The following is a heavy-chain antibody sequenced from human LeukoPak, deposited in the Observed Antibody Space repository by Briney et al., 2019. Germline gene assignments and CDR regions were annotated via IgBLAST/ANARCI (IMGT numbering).Heavy chain of an antibody. CDR3: AKDTRTTIAVTGTGFDY. D-gene: IGHD6-19*01. V-gene: IGHV3-9*02. J-gene: IGHJ4*02. Sequence: GGSLRLSCAASGFISDEYAMHWVRQAPGKGLEWVSGISWNSGSIGYADSVRGRFSVSRDNAKNFLYLQMNSLRAEDTALYYCAKDTRTTIAVTGTGFDYWGQGTLVTASS. CDR1: GFISDEYA. CDR2: ISWNSGSI.